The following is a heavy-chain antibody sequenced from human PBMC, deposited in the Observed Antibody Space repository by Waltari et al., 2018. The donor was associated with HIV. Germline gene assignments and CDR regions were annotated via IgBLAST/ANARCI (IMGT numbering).Heavy chain of an antibody. D-gene: IGHD6-19*01. V-gene: IGHV4-34*01. CDR1: AGYFSGSY. CDR3: ARDSAPGLAVDDDDGEFFYYGLDV. Sequence: QVHLEQWGTGLLRPSETLSLTCAVYAGYFSGSYWSSIRQSPGRGLEWIGEVNHVGRTNYSPSLKGRVTVSVDTSKNQLSLTMRSVTAADTAVYYCARDSAPGLAVDDDDGEFFYYGLDVWGQGTTVTVSS. J-gene: IGHJ6*01. CDR2: VNHVGRT.